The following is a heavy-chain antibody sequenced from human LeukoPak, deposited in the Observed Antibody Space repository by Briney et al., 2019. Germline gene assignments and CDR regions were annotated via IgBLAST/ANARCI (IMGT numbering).Heavy chain of an antibody. CDR3: ARDGSYCGGDCSRTREADFDI. CDR2: IYSGGST. J-gene: IGHJ3*02. D-gene: IGHD2-21*02. CDR1: GFTVSSNY. V-gene: IGHV3-53*01. Sequence: GGSLRLSCAASGFTVSSNYMSWVRQAPGKGLEWVSVIYSGGSTYYADSVKGRFIISRDNSKNTLYLQMNTLRAEDTGVYYCARDGSYCGGDCSRTREADFDIWGQGTMVTVSS.